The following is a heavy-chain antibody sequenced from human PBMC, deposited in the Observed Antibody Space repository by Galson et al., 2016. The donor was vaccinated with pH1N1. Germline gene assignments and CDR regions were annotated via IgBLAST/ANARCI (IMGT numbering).Heavy chain of an antibody. D-gene: IGHD3-3*01. Sequence: SLRLSCAASGFTFSNYAMSWVRQAPGKGLEWVSGISDSGDYTCYVDSVKGRFTISRDNSKNTLYVQMNSLRAEDTAVYYCAKTYDFWAAYPPYYFDYWGQGTLVTVSS. J-gene: IGHJ4*02. CDR1: GFTFSNYA. CDR2: ISDSGDYT. V-gene: IGHV3-23*01. CDR3: AKTYDFWAAYPPYYFDY.